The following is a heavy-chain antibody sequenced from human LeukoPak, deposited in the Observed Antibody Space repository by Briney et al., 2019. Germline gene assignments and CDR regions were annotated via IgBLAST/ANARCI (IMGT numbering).Heavy chain of an antibody. J-gene: IGHJ3*02. CDR1: GFTFSAYD. D-gene: IGHD2-2*03. Sequence: GGSLRLSCAASGFTFSAYDMQWVRQATGKGLEWVSGISRSGSTYYTDSVKGRFTISRDNSKNTLYLQMNSLRAEDTAVYYCAKGGYFAFESWGQGTMVSVSS. CDR2: ISRSGST. V-gene: IGHV3-23*01. CDR3: AKGGYFAFES.